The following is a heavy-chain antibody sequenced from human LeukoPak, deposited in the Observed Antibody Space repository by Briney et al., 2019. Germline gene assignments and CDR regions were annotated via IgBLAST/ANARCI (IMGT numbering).Heavy chain of an antibody. CDR3: ARAQRLGLWFGELFTYYFDY. Sequence: SVKVSCKASGGTFSSYAISWVRQAPRQGLEWMGGIIPIFGTANYAQKFQGRVTITADESTSTAYMELSSLRSEDTAVYYCARAQRLGLWFGELFTYYFDYWGQGTLVTVSS. V-gene: IGHV1-69*13. J-gene: IGHJ4*02. CDR1: GGTFSSYA. D-gene: IGHD3-10*01. CDR2: IIPIFGTA.